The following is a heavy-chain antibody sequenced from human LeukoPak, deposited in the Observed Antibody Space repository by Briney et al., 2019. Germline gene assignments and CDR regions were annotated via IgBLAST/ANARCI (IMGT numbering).Heavy chain of an antibody. CDR2: IYYSGST. CDR1: GGSISSYY. Sequence: SETLSLTCTVSGGSISSYYWSWIRQPPGKGLEWIGYIYYSGSTNCNPSLKSRVTISVDTSKNQFSLKLSSVTAADTAVYYCARGGRGIAAPGYYFDYWGQGTLVTVSS. D-gene: IGHD6-13*01. V-gene: IGHV4-59*12. J-gene: IGHJ4*02. CDR3: ARGGRGIAAPGYYFDY.